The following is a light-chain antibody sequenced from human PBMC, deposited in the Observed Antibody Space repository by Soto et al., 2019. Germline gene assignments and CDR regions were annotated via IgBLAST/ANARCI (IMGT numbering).Light chain of an antibody. CDR2: GAS. Sequence: EIVLTQSPGTLSLSAGERATLSCRASQTITRSFLAWYQQKRGQAPRLVIYGASSRAAGIPERFSGSASGTDFTLTISRLEPEDFAVYYCHQYGGSPWTFGQGTK. CDR1: QTITRSF. J-gene: IGKJ1*01. CDR3: HQYGGSPWT. V-gene: IGKV3-20*01.